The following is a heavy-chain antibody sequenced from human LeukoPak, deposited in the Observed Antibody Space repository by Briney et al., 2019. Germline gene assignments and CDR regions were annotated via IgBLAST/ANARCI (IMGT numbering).Heavy chain of an antibody. Sequence: SETLSLTCTVSGGSISSYYWSWIRQPPGKGLEWIGYIYYSGSTNYNPSLKSRVTISVDTSKNQFSLKLSSVTAADTAVYYCARALFYGSGSNYGMDVWGQGTTVTVSS. D-gene: IGHD3-10*01. CDR2: IYYSGST. V-gene: IGHV4-59*01. CDR3: ARALFYGSGSNYGMDV. J-gene: IGHJ6*02. CDR1: GGSISSYY.